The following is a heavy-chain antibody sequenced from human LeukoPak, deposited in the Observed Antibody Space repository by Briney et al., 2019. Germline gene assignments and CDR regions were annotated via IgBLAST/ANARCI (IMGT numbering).Heavy chain of an antibody. CDR3: TRSGLTGMRKYARPDYYYYGMDV. CDR2: INHSGST. Sequence: PSETLSLTCAVYGGSFSGYYWSWIRQPPGKGLEWIGEINHSGSTNYNPSLKSRLTISVDRSKNEFSLRLSSVTAADTAVYYCTRSGLTGMRKYARPDYYYYGMDVWGQGTAVTVSS. V-gene: IGHV4-34*01. D-gene: IGHD2-2*01. CDR1: GGSFSGYY. J-gene: IGHJ6*02.